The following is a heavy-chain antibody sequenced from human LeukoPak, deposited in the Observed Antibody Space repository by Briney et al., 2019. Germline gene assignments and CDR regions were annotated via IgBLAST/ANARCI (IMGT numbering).Heavy chain of an antibody. CDR2: ISYDGSNK. D-gene: IGHD3-10*01. CDR3: AKETEITMVRGVIWGGYFDY. V-gene: IGHV3-30*18. Sequence: GGSLRLSCAASGFTFSGYGMRWVRQAPGKGLGWVAVISYDGSNKYYADSVKGRFTISRDNSKNTLYLQMNSLRAEDTAVYYCAKETEITMVRGVIWGGYFDYWGQGTLVTVSS. J-gene: IGHJ4*02. CDR1: GFTFSGYG.